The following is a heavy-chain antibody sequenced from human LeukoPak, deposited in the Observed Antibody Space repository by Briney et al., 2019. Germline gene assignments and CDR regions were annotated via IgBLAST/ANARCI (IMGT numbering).Heavy chain of an antibody. CDR1: GGSFSPYY. CDR2: INHSGST. CDR3: ARGGFYCGGDCYVDY. V-gene: IGHV4-34*01. D-gene: IGHD2-21*02. Sequence: SETLSLTCAVYGGSFSPYYWSWIRQPPGKGLEWIGEINHSGSTNYNPSLKSRVTISVDTSKNQFSLRLSSETAADTAVYYCARGGFYCGGDCYVDYWGQGTLVTVSS. J-gene: IGHJ4*02.